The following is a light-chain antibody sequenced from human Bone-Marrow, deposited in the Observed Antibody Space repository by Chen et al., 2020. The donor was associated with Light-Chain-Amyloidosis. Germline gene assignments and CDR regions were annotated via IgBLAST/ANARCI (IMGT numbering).Light chain of an antibody. CDR1: SSDVGGYNY. V-gene: IGLV2-14*03. J-gene: IGLJ2*01. Sequence: QSALTPPASVSGSPGKSITISCTGTSSDVGGYNYVSWYQQYPGKAPKLIIYDVSDRPSGVSNPFSGSKSGNTASLTISGLQAEDEADYYCSSYTTSSTHVVFGGGTTLTVL. CDR2: DVS. CDR3: SSYTTSSTHVV.